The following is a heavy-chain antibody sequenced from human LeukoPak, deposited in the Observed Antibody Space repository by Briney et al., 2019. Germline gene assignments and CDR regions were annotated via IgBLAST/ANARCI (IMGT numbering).Heavy chain of an antibody. CDR2: IYHSGST. V-gene: IGHV4-4*02. J-gene: IGHJ4*02. CDR3: ARVVAAAGIFPDY. Sequence: PSGTLSLTCAVSGGSISSSNWWSWVRQPPGKGLEWIGEIYHSGSTNYNPSLKSRVTISVDKSKNQFSLKLSSVTAADMAVYYCARVVAAAGIFPDYWGQGTLVTVSS. D-gene: IGHD6-13*01. CDR1: GGSISSSNW.